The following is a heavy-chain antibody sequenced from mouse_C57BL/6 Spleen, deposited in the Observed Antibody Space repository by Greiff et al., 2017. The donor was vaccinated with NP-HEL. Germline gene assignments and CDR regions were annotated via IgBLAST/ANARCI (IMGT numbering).Heavy chain of an antibody. Sequence: VQLQQSVAELVRPGASVKLSCTASGFNIKNTYMHWVKQRPEQGLEWIGRIDPANGNTKYAPKFQGKATITADTSYNTPYLQLSSLTSEDTAIYYGATYYYGSSGGFAYWGQGTLVTVSA. CDR2: IDPANGNT. V-gene: IGHV14-3*01. D-gene: IGHD1-1*01. J-gene: IGHJ3*01. CDR3: ATYYYGSSGGFAY. CDR1: GFNIKNTY.